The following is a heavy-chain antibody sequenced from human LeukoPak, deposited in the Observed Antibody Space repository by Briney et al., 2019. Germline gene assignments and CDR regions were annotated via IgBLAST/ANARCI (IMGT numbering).Heavy chain of an antibody. Sequence: PSETLSLTCAVSGGSISSGGHSWSWIRQPPGKDLEWIGNIYFSGTTFHNPSLKSRVTMSVDTSKNQFSLKLSSVTAVDTAVYYCAREDYDFWSGYYSFDYWGQGTLVTVSS. CDR3: AREDYDFWSGYYSFDY. D-gene: IGHD3-3*01. CDR1: GGSISSGGHS. J-gene: IGHJ4*02. CDR2: IYFSGTT. V-gene: IGHV4-30-2*01.